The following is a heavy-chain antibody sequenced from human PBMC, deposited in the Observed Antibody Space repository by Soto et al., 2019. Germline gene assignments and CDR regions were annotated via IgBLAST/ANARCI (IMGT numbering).Heavy chain of an antibody. V-gene: IGHV4-34*01. CDR2: INHSGST. J-gene: IGHJ5*02. D-gene: IGHD2-8*01. CDR1: GGSFSGYY. Sequence: PSETLSLTCAVYGGSFSGYYWSWIRQPPGKGLEWIGEINHSGSTNYNPSLQNRVTISVDNSKNHLSLTLTSVTAADTAVYYCARCLHCSNGGRFDPWGQGALVTVSS. CDR3: ARCLHCSNGGRFDP.